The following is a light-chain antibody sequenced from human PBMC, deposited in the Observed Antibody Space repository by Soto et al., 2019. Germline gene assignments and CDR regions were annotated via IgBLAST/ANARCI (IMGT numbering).Light chain of an antibody. CDR3: QQYNNWSTWT. V-gene: IGKV3-15*01. CDR1: QSVSSN. Sequence: EIVMTQSPATLSVSPGERATLSCRASQSVSSNLAWYQQKPGQAPRLLIYGASTRATGIPARFSGSGSGTEFTLTISSLPSEDFAVYYCQQYNNWSTWTFGQGTKVEIK. CDR2: GAS. J-gene: IGKJ1*01.